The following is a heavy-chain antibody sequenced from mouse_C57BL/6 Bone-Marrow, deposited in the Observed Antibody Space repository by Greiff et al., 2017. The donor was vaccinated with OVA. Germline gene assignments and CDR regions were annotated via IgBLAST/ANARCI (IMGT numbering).Heavy chain of an antibody. CDR2: INPYNGGT. J-gene: IGHJ2*01. Sequence: EVKLMESGPVLVKPGASVKMSCKASGYTFTDYYMNWVKQSHGKSLEWIGVINPYNGGTSYNQKFKGKATLTVDKSSSTAYMELNSLTSEDSAVYYCARPYYGSNFYFDYWGQGTTLTVSS. CDR1: GYTFTDYY. V-gene: IGHV1-19*01. D-gene: IGHD1-1*01. CDR3: ARPYYGSNFYFDY.